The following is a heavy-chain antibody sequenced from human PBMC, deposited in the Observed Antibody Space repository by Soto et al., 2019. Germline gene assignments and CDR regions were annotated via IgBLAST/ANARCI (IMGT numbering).Heavy chain of an antibody. Sequence: PSETLSLTCAVYGGSFSGYYWSWIRQPPGKGLEWIGEINHSGSTNYNPFLKSRVTISVDTSKNQFSLKLSSVTAADTAVYYCARGRVAARPPLYYYYYGMDVWGQGTTVTVSS. J-gene: IGHJ6*02. CDR1: GGSFSGYY. CDR3: ARGRVAARPPLYYYYYGMDV. CDR2: INHSGST. D-gene: IGHD6-6*01. V-gene: IGHV4-34*01.